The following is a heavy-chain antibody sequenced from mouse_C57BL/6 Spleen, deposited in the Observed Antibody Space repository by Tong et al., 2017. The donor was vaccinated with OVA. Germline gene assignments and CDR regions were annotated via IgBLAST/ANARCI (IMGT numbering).Heavy chain of an antibody. V-gene: IGHV1-53*01. J-gene: IGHJ2*01. D-gene: IGHD1-1*01. CDR1: GYTFTSYW. CDR2: INPSNGGT. CDR3: ARDYYGSSWGYYFDY. Sequence: VQLQESWTELVKSGASLKLSCKASGYTFTSYWMHWVKQRPGQGLEWIGNINPSNGGTNYNEKFKSKATLTVDKSSSTAYMQLSSLTSEDSAVYYCARDYYGSSWGYYFDYWGQGTTLTVSS.